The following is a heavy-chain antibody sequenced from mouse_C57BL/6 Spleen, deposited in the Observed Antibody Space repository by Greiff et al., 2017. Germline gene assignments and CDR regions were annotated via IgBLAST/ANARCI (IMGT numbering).Heavy chain of an antibody. D-gene: IGHD1-1*01. V-gene: IGHV1-4*01. Sequence: QVQLQQSGAELARPGASVKMSCKASGYTFTSYTMHWVKQRPGQGLEWIGYINPSSGYTKYNQKFKDKATLTADKSSSTAYMQLSSLTSEDSAVYYCLYYGSSYGYFDVWGTGTTVTVSS. CDR2: INPSSGYT. CDR3: LYYGSSYGYFDV. CDR1: GYTFTSYT. J-gene: IGHJ1*03.